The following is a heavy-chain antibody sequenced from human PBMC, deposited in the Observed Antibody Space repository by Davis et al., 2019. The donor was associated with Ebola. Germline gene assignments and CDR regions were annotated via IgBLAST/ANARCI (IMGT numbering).Heavy chain of an antibody. Sequence: SETLSLTCTVSGGSVSSGSYYWSWIRQPPGKGLEWIGYIYYSGSTNYNPSLKSRVTISVDTSKNQFSLKLSSVTAADTAVYYCARANRDGYDFDYWGQGTLVTVSS. CDR1: GGSVSSGSYY. V-gene: IGHV4-61*01. CDR2: IYYSGST. CDR3: ARANRDGYDFDY. J-gene: IGHJ4*02. D-gene: IGHD5-24*01.